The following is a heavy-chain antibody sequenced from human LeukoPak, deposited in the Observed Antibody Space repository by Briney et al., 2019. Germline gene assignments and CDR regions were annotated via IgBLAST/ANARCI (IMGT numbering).Heavy chain of an antibody. CDR1: GFTFSDYD. Sequence: GGSLRLSCAASGFTFSDYDMNWVRQAPGKGLEWVSYISRFGTTVYYADSVKGRFTISRGNAKNSLYLQMNSLRAEDTALYYCARGPPLFDPWGQGTLVTVSS. J-gene: IGHJ5*02. CDR2: ISRFGTTV. CDR3: ARGPPLFDP. V-gene: IGHV3-48*01.